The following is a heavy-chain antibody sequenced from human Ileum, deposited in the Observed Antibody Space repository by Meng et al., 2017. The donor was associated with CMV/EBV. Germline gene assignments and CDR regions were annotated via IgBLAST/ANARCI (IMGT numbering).Heavy chain of an antibody. D-gene: IGHD6-6*01. J-gene: IGHJ4*02. CDR1: GFTVSSYF. Sequence: VQLVGSGGDLIQPGGSLRLSCAASGFTVSSYFMSWVRQAPGKGLEWVSIIYVSGDAYYAESVKGRFTISRDNSKNTLYLQMNSLRAGDTAVYYCARAAAPNNLDDWGQGTLVTVSS. CDR3: ARAAAPNNLDD. V-gene: IGHV3-53*01. CDR2: IYVSGDA.